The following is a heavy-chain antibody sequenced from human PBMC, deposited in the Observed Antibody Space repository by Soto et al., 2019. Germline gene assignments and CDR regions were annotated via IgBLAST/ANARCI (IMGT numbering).Heavy chain of an antibody. J-gene: IGHJ6*02. Sequence: QVQLVESGGGVVQPGRSLRLSCAASGFTFSSYGMHWVRQAPGKGLEWVAVIWYDGSNKYYADSVKGRFTISRDNSKNTLYLQMNSLRAEDTAVYYCARSGTGKLLMEGYYYYGMDVWGQGTTVTVSS. D-gene: IGHD2-15*01. CDR3: ARSGTGKLLMEGYYYYGMDV. CDR2: IWYDGSNK. V-gene: IGHV3-33*01. CDR1: GFTFSSYG.